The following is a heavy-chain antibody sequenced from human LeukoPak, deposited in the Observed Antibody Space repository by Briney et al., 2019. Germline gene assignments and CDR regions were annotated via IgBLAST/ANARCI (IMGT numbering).Heavy chain of an antibody. Sequence: ASETLSLTCTVSGGSINSSTSYWGWIRQPPGKGLEWIGYIYYSGSSNYNPSLKSRVTISVDTSKNQFSLKLSSVTAADTAVYYCVRAGAAAALGRFDNWGQGILVTVSS. CDR3: VRAGAAAALGRFDN. D-gene: IGHD6-13*01. CDR2: IYYSGSS. J-gene: IGHJ4*02. V-gene: IGHV4-61*05. CDR1: GGSINSSTSY.